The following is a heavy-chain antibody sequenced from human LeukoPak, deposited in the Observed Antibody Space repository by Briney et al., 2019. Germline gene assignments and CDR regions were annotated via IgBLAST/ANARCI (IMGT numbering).Heavy chain of an antibody. J-gene: IGHJ4*02. CDR3: AGYSGSYPMDY. CDR1: GGTFSSYA. CDR2: IIPIFGTA. D-gene: IGHD1-26*01. V-gene: IGHV1-69*01. Sequence: ASVKVSCKASGGTFSSYAISWVRQAPGQGLEWMGGIIPIFGTANYAQKFQGRVTITADESTSTVYMELSSLRSEDTAVYYCAGYSGSYPMDYWGQGTLVTVSS.